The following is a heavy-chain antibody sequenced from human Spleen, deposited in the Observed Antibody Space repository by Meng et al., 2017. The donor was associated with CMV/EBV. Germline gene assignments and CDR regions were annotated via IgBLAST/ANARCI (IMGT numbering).Heavy chain of an antibody. CDR3: ARGHYFGSGTYYEHDYYSYGMDV. V-gene: IGHV1-46*01. J-gene: IGHJ6*02. D-gene: IGHD3-10*01. CDR2: INPTGGST. CDR1: GYTFTTYF. Sequence: ASVKVSCKASGYTFTTYFMHWVRQAPGQGLEWMGIINPTGGSTTYAQRFQGRVTMTRDTSTSTVYMEVNSLRSEDTAVYYCARGHYFGSGTYYEHDYYSYGMDVWGQGTTVTVSS.